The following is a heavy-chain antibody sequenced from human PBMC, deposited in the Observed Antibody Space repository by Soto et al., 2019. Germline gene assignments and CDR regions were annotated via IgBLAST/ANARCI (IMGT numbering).Heavy chain of an antibody. CDR1: GGSFSGNY. V-gene: IGHV4-34*01. J-gene: IGHJ6*02. D-gene: IGHD3-16*02. Sequence: QVQLQQWGAGLLKPSETLSLTCAVYGGSFSGNYWSWIRQPPGKGLEWMWEINHSGNTNYNPSLKSRVTLSVDTSSNQFSLKLTSVPAADTAVYYCARTPYDYVWGSYRDVYYYAMDVWGQGTTVTVSS. CDR3: ARTPYDYVWGSYRDVYYYAMDV. CDR2: INHSGNT.